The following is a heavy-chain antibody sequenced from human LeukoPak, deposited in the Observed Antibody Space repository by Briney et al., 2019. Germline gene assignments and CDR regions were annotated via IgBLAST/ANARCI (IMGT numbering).Heavy chain of an antibody. CDR1: GFTFSSYA. J-gene: IGHJ6*02. Sequence: PGGSLRLSCAASGFTFSSYAMSWVRQAPGKGLEWVSAISGSGGSTYYADSVKGRFTISRDISTNTLYLQMNSLRADDTAVYYCARDSRTLYGMDVWGQGTTVTVSS. V-gene: IGHV3-23*01. D-gene: IGHD2-2*01. CDR2: ISGSGGST. CDR3: ARDSRTLYGMDV.